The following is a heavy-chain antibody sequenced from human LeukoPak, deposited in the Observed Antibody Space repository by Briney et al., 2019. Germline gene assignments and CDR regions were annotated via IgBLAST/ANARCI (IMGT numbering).Heavy chain of an antibody. CDR2: INPSGGST. CDR3: ARDHAYCGGDCYFFDI. V-gene: IGHV1-2*02. Sequence: ASVKVSCKASGYTFTDYYMHWVRQAPGQGLEWMGIINPSGGSTSHAQKFQGRVTMTRDTSISTAYMELSRLRSDDTAVYYCARDHAYCGGDCYFFDIWGQGTMVTVSS. J-gene: IGHJ3*02. CDR1: GYTFTDYY. D-gene: IGHD2-21*02.